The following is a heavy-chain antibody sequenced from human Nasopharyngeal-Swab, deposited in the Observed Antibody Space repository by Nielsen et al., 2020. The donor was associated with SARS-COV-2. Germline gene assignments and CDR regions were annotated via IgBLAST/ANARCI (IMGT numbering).Heavy chain of an antibody. CDR3: AVDYGDYDSYYGMDV. CDR1: GYTFKSFA. V-gene: IGHV1-18*01. J-gene: IGHJ6*02. CDR2: ISAYNVNT. Sequence: ASVKVSCKASGYTFKSFAVNWVRQAPGQGLEWMGWISAYNVNTNYAQNLQGRVTMTTDTSTSTVYMELRSLRSDDTAVYYCAVDYGDYDSYYGMDVWGQGTTVTVSS. D-gene: IGHD4-17*01.